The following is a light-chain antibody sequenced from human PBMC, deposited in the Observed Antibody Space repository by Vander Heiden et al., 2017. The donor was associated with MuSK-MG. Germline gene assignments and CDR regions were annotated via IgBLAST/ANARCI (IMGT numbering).Light chain of an antibody. CDR2: GAS. CDR1: QSVSSN. J-gene: IGKJ4*01. CDR3: QQDNNWPPLT. V-gene: IGKV3-15*01. Sequence: EIVMTQSPATLSVSPGERATLSCRASQSVSSNLAWYQQKPGQAPRLLIYGASTRATGIPARFSGSGSGTEFTLTTSSRQSEDFAVYYCQQDNNWPPLTFGGGTKVEIK.